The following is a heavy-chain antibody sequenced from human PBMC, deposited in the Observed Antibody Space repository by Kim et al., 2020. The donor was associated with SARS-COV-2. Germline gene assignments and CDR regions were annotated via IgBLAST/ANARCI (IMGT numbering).Heavy chain of an antibody. V-gene: IGHV3-23*03. CDR1: GFTFSEFS. CDR3: AKDRVPDGVYDVDY. J-gene: IGHJ4*02. CDR2: IYAGGSS. Sequence: GGSLRLSCVGSGFTFSEFSMNWFRQAPGKGLEWVSIIYAGGSSVYSDSVKGRFLISRDASSNTIHLHMNSLTVDDTAVYYCAKDRVPDGVYDVDYWGQGT. D-gene: IGHD5-12*01.